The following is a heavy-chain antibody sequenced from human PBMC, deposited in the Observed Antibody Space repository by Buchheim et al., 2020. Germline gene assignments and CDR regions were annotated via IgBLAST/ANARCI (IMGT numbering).Heavy chain of an antibody. CDR2: ISYDGSNK. Sequence: QVQLVESGGGVVQPGRSLRLSCAASGFTFSSYGMHWVRQAPGKGLEWVAVISYDGSNKYYADSVKGRFTISRDNSKNTLYLKMNSLRAEDTAVYYCAKGSRYDSSGYLKNWGQGTL. CDR1: GFTFSSYG. V-gene: IGHV3-30*18. CDR3: AKGSRYDSSGYLKN. D-gene: IGHD3-22*01. J-gene: IGHJ4*02.